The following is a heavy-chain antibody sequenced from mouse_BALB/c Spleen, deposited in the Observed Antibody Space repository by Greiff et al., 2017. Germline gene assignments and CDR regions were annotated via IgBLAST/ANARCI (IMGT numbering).Heavy chain of an antibody. Sequence: VQLQQSAAELARPGASVKMSCKASGYTFTSYTMHWVKQRPGQGLEWIGYINPSSGYTEYNQKFKDKTTLTADKSSSTAYMQLSSLTSEDSAVYYCASVGATDYWGQGTTLTVSS. D-gene: IGHD1-1*01. V-gene: IGHV1-4*02. CDR3: ASVGATDY. CDR1: GYTFTSYT. J-gene: IGHJ2*01. CDR2: INPSSGYT.